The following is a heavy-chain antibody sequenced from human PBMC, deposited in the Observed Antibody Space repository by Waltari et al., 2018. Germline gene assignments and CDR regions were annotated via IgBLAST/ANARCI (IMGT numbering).Heavy chain of an antibody. CDR3: ARGKVGDYVWGSYRYSKPLRPFDY. Sequence: QVQLQQWGAGLLKPSETLSLTCAYCGGSFSGYYWSCILQPPGKGLDWIWEIHHSGSTKYNPSLMSRVANSVDTSKNQFSLKLSSVTAADTAVYYWARGKVGDYVWGSYRYSKPLRPFDYWGQGTLVTVSS. D-gene: IGHD3-16*02. V-gene: IGHV4-34*01. J-gene: IGHJ4*02. CDR1: GGSFSGYY. CDR2: IHHSGST.